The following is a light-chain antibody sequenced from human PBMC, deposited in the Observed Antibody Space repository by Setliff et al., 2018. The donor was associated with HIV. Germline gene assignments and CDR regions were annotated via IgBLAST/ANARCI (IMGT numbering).Light chain of an antibody. V-gene: IGLV2-14*01. CDR1: SSDIGAYNY. CDR3: SSYTSSGTLV. CDR2: DVS. J-gene: IGLJ1*01. Sequence: QSVLTQPASVSGSPGQSITISCTGTSSDIGAYNYVSWYQQHPGKAPKFMIYDVSSRPSGVSNRFSGSKSGNTASLTISGLQAEDEADYCCSSYTSSGTLVFGTGTKVTVL.